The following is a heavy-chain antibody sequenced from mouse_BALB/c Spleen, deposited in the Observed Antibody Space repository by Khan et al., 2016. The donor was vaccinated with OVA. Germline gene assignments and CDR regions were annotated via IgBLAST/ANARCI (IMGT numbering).Heavy chain of an antibody. CDR2: INPNNGDT. J-gene: IGHJ1*01. V-gene: IGHV1-26*01. CDR3: ARGLFDV. Sequence: VRLQQSGPELVKPGASVKMSCKASGYTFTDYYMTWVKQSHGKSLEWIGDINPNNGDTFYNQKFKGKATLTVDKSSSTAYMQLNSLTSEDSAVYYCARGLFDVWGAGTTVTVSS. CDR1: GYTFTDYY.